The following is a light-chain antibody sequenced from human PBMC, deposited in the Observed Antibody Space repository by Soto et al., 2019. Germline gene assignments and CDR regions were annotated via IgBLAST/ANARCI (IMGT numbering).Light chain of an antibody. CDR3: AAWNDSLNGYVV. Sequence: QSVLTQPPSASGAPGQRVTISCSGSSSNIGSNTVNWYQQLPGTAPKLLIYSNNQRPSGVPDRFSGSKSGTSASLAISGLQSEDGADYYCAAWNDSLNGYVVFGGGPKLTVL. J-gene: IGLJ2*01. CDR1: SSNIGSNT. CDR2: SNN. V-gene: IGLV1-44*01.